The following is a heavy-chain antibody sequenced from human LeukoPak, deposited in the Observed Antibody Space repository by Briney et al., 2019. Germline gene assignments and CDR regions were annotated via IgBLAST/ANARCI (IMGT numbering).Heavy chain of an antibody. CDR1: GYTFTSHY. CDR2: INPSGGST. V-gene: IGHV1-46*01. Sequence: ASVKVSCKASGYTFTSHYMNWVRQAPGQGLEWMGIINPSGGSTSYAQKFQGRVTMTRDTSPSTVYMELSSLRSEDTAVYYCARASGYSNGYYYYGMGVWGQGTTVTVSS. J-gene: IGHJ6*02. CDR3: ARASGYSNGYYYYGMGV. D-gene: IGHD4-4*01.